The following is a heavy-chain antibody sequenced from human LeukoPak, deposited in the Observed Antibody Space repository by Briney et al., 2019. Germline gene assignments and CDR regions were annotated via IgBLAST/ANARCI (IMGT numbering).Heavy chain of an antibody. CDR1: GFTFSSYA. J-gene: IGHJ4*02. V-gene: IGHV3-23*01. CDR2: FSGSGGGT. D-gene: IGHD1-26*01. CDR3: AKDLGRYRNNYFDY. Sequence: GGPLRLSCAASGFTFSSYAMSWVRQAPEKGLEGVSTFSGSGGGTYYADSVKGRFTISRDDSKNTLYLKMNSLRAEDTAVYYCAKDLGRYRNNYFDYWGQGTRVTVSS.